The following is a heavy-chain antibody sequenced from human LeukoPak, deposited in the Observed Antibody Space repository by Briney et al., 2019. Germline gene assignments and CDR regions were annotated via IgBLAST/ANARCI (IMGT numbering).Heavy chain of an antibody. J-gene: IGHJ4*02. D-gene: IGHD3-22*01. Sequence: ASVKVSCKASGYTFTSFYMHWVRQAPGQGLEWMGIINPSGGNTFYVQKFQGRVTMTRDTSTSTVYMELSRLRSDDTAVYFCATTAVGGDTSGYYYYWGQGTLVTVSS. CDR2: INPSGGNT. CDR3: ATTAVGGDTSGYYYY. V-gene: IGHV1-46*01. CDR1: GYTFTSFY.